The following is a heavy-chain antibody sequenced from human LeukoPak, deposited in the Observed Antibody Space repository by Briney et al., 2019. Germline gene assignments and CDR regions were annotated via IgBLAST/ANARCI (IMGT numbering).Heavy chain of an antibody. J-gene: IGHJ4*02. V-gene: IGHV4-39*01. CDR1: GGSISSSSYY. CDR3: ARHEKWVPPFDY. Sequence: PSETLSLTCTVSGGSISSSSYYWGWIRQPPGKGLEWIGSIYYSGSTYYNPSLKSRVTISLDTSKNQFSLKLSSVTAADTAVYYCARHEKWVPPFDYWGQGTLVTVSS. D-gene: IGHD2-8*01. CDR2: IYYSGST.